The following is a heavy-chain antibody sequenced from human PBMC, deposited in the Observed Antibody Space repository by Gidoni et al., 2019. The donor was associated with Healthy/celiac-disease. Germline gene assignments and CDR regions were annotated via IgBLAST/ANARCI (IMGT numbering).Heavy chain of an antibody. CDR1: GFTFSNAW. J-gene: IGHJ5*02. V-gene: IGHV3-15*01. Sequence: EVRLFESGGGSVKPGGSLRLASAASGFTFSNAWMCWVRQAPGKGLEWVGRIKSKTDGGTTDYAATVKGRFTSSRDDSKNTLYLQMNSLKTEETAVYYCTTGMRSLPWGQGTLVTVSS. CDR2: IKSKTDGGTT. CDR3: TTGMRSLP.